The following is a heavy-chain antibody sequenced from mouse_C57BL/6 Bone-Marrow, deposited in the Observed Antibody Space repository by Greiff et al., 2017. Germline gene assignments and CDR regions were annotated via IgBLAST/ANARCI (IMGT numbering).Heavy chain of an antibody. D-gene: IGHD1-2*01. CDR2: IHPNSGST. CDR1: GYTFTSYW. V-gene: IGHV1-64*01. CDR3: ARKGYYGPGVYFDY. J-gene: IGHJ2*01. Sequence: VKLQQPGAELVKPGASVKLSCKASGYTFTSYWMHWVKQRPGQGLEWIGMIHPNSGSTNYNEKFKSKATLTVDKSSSTAYMQLSSLTSEDSAVYYCARKGYYGPGVYFDYWGQGTTLTGSS.